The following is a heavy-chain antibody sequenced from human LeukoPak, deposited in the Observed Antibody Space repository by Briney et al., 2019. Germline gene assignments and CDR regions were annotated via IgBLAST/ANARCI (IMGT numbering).Heavy chain of an antibody. D-gene: IGHD6-19*01. CDR1: GFTFSSYG. J-gene: IGHJ4*02. V-gene: IGHV3-23*01. CDR3: ARANQYSSGWPPFDY. Sequence: GGSLRLSCAASGFTFSSYGMSWVRQAPGKGLEWVSAISGSGGSTYYADSVKGRFTISRDNSKNTLYLQMNSLRAEDTAVYYCARANQYSSGWPPFDYWGQGTLVTVSS. CDR2: ISGSGGST.